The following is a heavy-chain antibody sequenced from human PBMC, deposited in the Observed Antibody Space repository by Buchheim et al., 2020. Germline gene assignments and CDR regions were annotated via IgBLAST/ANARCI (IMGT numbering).Heavy chain of an antibody. Sequence: QVQLVESGGGVVQPGRSLRLSCAASGFTFSSYAMHWVRQAPGKGLEWVAVISYDGSNKYYADSVKGRFTISRDNSKNTLYLQMNSLRAEDTAVYYCARDGSSGWTNSHYYYYGMDVWGQGTT. V-gene: IGHV3-30*04. CDR3: ARDGSSGWTNSHYYYYGMDV. CDR1: GFTFSSYA. J-gene: IGHJ6*02. CDR2: ISYDGSNK. D-gene: IGHD6-19*01.